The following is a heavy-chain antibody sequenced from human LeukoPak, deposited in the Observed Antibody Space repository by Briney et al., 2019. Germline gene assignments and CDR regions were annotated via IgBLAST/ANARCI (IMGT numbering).Heavy chain of an antibody. V-gene: IGHV4-34*01. J-gene: IGHJ6*03. CDR1: GGSFSGYY. D-gene: IGHD6-13*01. CDR3: ARRNLGFSSSWYAPSYYYYYMDV. Sequence: SETLSLTCAVYGGSFSGYYWSWIRQAPGKGLEWIREIKHSGSTNYNPSLKSRVTISVDTSKNQFSLKLSSVTAADTAVYYCARRNLGFSSSWYAPSYYYYYMDVWGKGTTVTISS. CDR2: IKHSGST.